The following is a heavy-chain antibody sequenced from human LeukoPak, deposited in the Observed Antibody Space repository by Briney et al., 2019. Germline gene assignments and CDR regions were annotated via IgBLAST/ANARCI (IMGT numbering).Heavy chain of an antibody. CDR3: ARDPAPYYYDSSGHPFDY. J-gene: IGHJ4*02. Sequence: GGSLRLSCAASGFTFSDYYMSWIRQAPGKGLEWVSYISGSAGTIYYADSVKGRFTISRDNAKNTLYLQMNSLRAEDTAIYYCARDPAPYYYDSSGHPFDYWGQGTLVTVSS. V-gene: IGHV3-11*04. CDR2: ISGSAGTI. CDR1: GFTFSDYY. D-gene: IGHD3-22*01.